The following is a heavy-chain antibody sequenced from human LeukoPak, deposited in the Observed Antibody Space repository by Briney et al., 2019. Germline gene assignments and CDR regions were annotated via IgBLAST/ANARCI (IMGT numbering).Heavy chain of an antibody. J-gene: IGHJ4*02. CDR3: APGRTLAQFDY. Sequence: GRSLRLSCAASGFTCSSYAMSLVRQAPGKGLEWVSAISGSGGSTYYADSVKGRFTISRDNSKNTLYLQMNSLRAEDTAVYYCAPGRTLAQFDYWGQGTLVTVSS. CDR1: GFTCSSYA. D-gene: IGHD1-26*01. CDR2: ISGSGGST. V-gene: IGHV3-23*01.